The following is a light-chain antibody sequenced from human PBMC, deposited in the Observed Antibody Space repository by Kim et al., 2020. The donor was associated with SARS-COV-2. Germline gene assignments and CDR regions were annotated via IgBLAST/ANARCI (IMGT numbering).Light chain of an antibody. CDR3: QQYCSSRYT. Sequence: LSPGERATLPCRGSQSFTCSDLAWYQQRPGQAHRLLIYSESSRAPGITDRFSGSGSGTDFSLTSSRLEPEDCEMYYCQQYCSSRYTFGQGNKLEI. J-gene: IGKJ2*01. CDR2: SES. CDR1: QSFTCSD. V-gene: IGKV3-20*01.